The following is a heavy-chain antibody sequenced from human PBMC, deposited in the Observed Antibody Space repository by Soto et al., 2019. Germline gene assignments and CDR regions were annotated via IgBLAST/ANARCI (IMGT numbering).Heavy chain of an antibody. Sequence: QVQLVQSGAEVKKPGSLVKVSCKASGGTFSSYAISWVRQAPGQGLEWMGGIIPILGTANYAQKFQGRVTITADKSTSTAYMELSSLRSEDTAVYYCASGTGGCSSTSCYTWAAGGWFDPWGQGTLVTVSS. CDR2: IIPILGTA. CDR1: GGTFSSYA. J-gene: IGHJ5*02. V-gene: IGHV1-69*06. D-gene: IGHD2-2*02. CDR3: ASGTGGCSSTSCYTWAAGGWFDP.